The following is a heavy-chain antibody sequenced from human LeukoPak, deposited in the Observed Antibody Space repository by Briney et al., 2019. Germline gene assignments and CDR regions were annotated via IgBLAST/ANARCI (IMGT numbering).Heavy chain of an antibody. CDR2: INPSGGST. CDR1: GYTFTSYY. J-gene: IGHJ4*02. CDR3: ARDDYGGNSFVDY. D-gene: IGHD4-23*01. V-gene: IGHV1-46*01. Sequence: ASVKVSCKASGYTFTSYYIHWVRQAPGQGLEWMGIINPSGGSTSYAQKFQGRVTMTRDMSTSTVYMELSSLRSEDTAVYYCARDDYGGNSFVDYWGQGTLVTVSS.